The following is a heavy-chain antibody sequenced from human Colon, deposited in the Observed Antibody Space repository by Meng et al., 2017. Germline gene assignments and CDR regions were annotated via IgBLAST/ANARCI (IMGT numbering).Heavy chain of an antibody. CDR1: GFNFGVYE. V-gene: IGHV3-48*03. J-gene: IGHJ6*02. Sequence: GESLMISCVASGFNFGVYEMNWVRPAPGKGLEWISYISSTGSTIFYPDSVKGRFTISRDNGRNSVYLEMNSLRVEDTAVYYCARDVPSLVATTTFYYYYGMDVWGQGTAVTVSS. CDR2: ISSTGSTI. D-gene: IGHD5-12*01. CDR3: ARDVPSLVATTTFYYYYGMDV.